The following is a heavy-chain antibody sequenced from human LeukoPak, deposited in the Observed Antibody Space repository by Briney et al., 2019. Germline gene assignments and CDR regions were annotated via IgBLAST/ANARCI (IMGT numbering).Heavy chain of an antibody. D-gene: IGHD2-15*01. CDR3: ARDENCSGGSCYSSNWFDP. CDR1: TYTFTDYY. V-gene: IGHV1-2*02. J-gene: IGHJ5*02. Sequence: ASVKVSCKASTYTFTDYYMHWVRQAPGQGLEWMGWINPNSGGTNYAQKFQGRVTMTRDTSISTAYMELSRLRSDDTAVYYCARDENCSGGSCYSSNWFDPWGQGTLVTVSS. CDR2: INPNSGGT.